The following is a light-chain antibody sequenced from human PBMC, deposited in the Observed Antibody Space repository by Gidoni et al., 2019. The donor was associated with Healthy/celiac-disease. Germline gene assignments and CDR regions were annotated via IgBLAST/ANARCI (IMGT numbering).Light chain of an antibody. CDR1: QSISSY. CDR3: QQSYSTPWT. J-gene: IGKJ1*01. CDR2: AAS. Sequence: DIQMTQSPSSLSASVGDRVTITCRASQSISSYLNWYQQKPGKAPKLLIYAASSLQGGVPSRFSGRGSGTDFTLTISSLQPEDFATYDCQQSYSTPWTFGQGTKVEIK. V-gene: IGKV1-39*01.